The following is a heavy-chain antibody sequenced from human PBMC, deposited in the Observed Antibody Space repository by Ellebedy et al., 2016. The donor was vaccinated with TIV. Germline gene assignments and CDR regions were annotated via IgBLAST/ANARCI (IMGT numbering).Heavy chain of an antibody. D-gene: IGHD3-10*01. V-gene: IGHV3-48*03. J-gene: IGHJ4*02. CDR2: ISGSGGMM. CDR1: GFIFSRYY. Sequence: PGGSLRLSCVASGFIFSRYYMTWVRQAPGKGLEWISYISGSGGMMDHADSVKGRFTISRDNATNSLYLQLSRLRAEDTAVYYCARRSRGPSYYFDYWGQGALVTVSS. CDR3: ARRSRGPSYYFDY.